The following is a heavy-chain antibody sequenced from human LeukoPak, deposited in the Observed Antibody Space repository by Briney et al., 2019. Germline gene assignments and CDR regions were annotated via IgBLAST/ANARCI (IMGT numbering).Heavy chain of an antibody. CDR2: IIPIFGTA. Sequence: SVKVSCKASGGTFSSYAISWVRQAPGQGLEWMGGIIPIFGTANYAQKFQGRVTITADKSTSTAYMELSSLRSEDTPVYYCAIDPGYYGSGSTSPYYFDYWGQGTLVTVSS. J-gene: IGHJ4*02. D-gene: IGHD3-10*01. V-gene: IGHV1-69*06. CDR3: AIDPGYYGSGSTSPYYFDY. CDR1: GGTFSSYA.